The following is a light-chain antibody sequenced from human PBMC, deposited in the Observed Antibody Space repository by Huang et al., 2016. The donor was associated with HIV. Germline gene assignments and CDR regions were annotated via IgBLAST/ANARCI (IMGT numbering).Light chain of an antibody. CDR3: QRRYNWPPGYT. CDR2: DAA. J-gene: IGKJ2*01. CDR1: QSVSSY. V-gene: IGKV3-11*01. Sequence: EIVLTQSPATLSLSPGERATLSCRASQSVSSYLAWYQERPGQAPRLHIYDAANRATGVPARFRGSGSGPDFTLTISSLEPEEFAVYYCQRRYNWPPGYTFGQGTKLEIK.